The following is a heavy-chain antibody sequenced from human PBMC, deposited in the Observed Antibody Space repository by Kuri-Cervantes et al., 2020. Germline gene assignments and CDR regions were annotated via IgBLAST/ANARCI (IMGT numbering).Heavy chain of an antibody. CDR2: SSDNT. D-gene: IGHD6-13*01. J-gene: IGHJ4*02. CDR1: GFTFSSYS. V-gene: IGHV3-23*01. Sequence: GESLKISCAASGFTFSSYSMSWVRQAPGKGLEWVSTSSDNTYYADSVKGRFTISRDNSKNTLYLQMNSLRADDTAVYYCAKAMSSSWHRGSCGYWGQGTLVTVSS. CDR3: AKAMSSSWHRGSCGY.